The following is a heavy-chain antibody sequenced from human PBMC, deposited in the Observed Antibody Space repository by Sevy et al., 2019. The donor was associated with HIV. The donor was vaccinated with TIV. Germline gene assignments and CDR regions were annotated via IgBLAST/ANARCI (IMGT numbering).Heavy chain of an antibody. CDR2: INRDGSTK. D-gene: IGHD6-19*01. CDR1: GFTFSSYW. Sequence: GGPLRLSCAASGFTFSSYWMTWVRQAPGKGLEWVANINRDGSTKNYVDSVKGRFTISRDNAKNSLYLEMNSLRAEDTAVYYCARDDRPSGWLFDYWGQGTLVTVSS. CDR3: ARDDRPSGWLFDY. V-gene: IGHV3-7*01. J-gene: IGHJ4*02.